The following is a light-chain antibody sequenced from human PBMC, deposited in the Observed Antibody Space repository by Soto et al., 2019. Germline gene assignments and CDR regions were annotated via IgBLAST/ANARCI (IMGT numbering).Light chain of an antibody. CDR2: DAS. CDR3: QARSRWPSLT. J-gene: IGKJ4*01. V-gene: IGKV3-11*01. Sequence: ILTQFPANLSLSAGESATLSCRASQSVSYHLAWYQQKPGQAPRLLLYDASNRAPGIPPRFSGSGSGTDFTLAIPTLEPEDSASYYGQARSRWPSLTFGVGTNVEI. CDR1: QSVSYH.